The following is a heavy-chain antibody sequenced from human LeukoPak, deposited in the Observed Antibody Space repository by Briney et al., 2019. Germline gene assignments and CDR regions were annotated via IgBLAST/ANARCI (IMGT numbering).Heavy chain of an antibody. V-gene: IGHV1-18*01. CDR3: ARVQRFLPKAFDI. CDR1: GYTFTSYG. CDR2: ISGHNGNT. J-gene: IGHJ3*02. Sequence: ASVKVSCKASGYTFTSYGISWVRQAPGQGLEWIGWISGHNGNTNYAQKLQGRVTVTTDTSTSTAYLELRSLRSDYTAVYYCARVQRFLPKAFDIWGQGTMVTVSS. D-gene: IGHD3-3*01.